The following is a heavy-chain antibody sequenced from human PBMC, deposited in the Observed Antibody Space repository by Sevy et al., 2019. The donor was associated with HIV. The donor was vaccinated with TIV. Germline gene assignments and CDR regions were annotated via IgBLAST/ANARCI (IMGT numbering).Heavy chain of an antibody. D-gene: IGHD3-22*01. CDR3: AASSGYYLLVGY. CDR1: GYTFTSYY. J-gene: IGHJ4*02. Sequence: ASVKVSCKASGYTFTSYYMHWVRQAPGQGLEWMGIINPSGGSTSYAQKFQGRVTMTRDTSTSTVYMELSSPRSEDTAVYYCAASSGYYLLVGYWGQGTLVTVSS. CDR2: INPSGGST. V-gene: IGHV1-46*01.